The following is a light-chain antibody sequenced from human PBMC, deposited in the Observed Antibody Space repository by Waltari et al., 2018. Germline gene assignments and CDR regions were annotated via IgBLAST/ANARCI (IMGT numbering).Light chain of an antibody. V-gene: IGLV3-1*01. CDR3: QAWVSNTYV. J-gene: IGLJ1*01. Sequence: SYELTQPPSVSVSPGETANIPCSGGRLGDKTVSWYQQKPGQSPVLLIYQYRTRPSGIPERFSGSNAGNTATLTISETQAMDEADYYCQAWVSNTYVFGTGTTVTVL. CDR1: RLGDKT. CDR2: QYR.